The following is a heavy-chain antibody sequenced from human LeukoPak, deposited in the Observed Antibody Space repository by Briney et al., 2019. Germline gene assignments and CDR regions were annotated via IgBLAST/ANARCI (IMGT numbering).Heavy chain of an antibody. CDR1: GFTVSSKY. CDR3: ARDCSASSSDYYPLGY. CDR2: IYNSGGT. Sequence: GGSLRLSCAASGFTVSSKYMSWVRQAPGKGLEWLSVIYNSGGTCYADSVKGRFTISRDNSKNTLYLHMNSLRVEDTAVYFCARDCSASSSDYYPLGYGGQGTRVSVPS. J-gene: IGHJ4*02. V-gene: IGHV3-66*01. D-gene: IGHD3-22*01.